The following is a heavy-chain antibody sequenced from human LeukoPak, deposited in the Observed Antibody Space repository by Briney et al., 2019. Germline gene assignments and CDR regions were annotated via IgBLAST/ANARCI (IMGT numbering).Heavy chain of an antibody. CDR1: GFTFSSYS. CDR2: ISSSSSYI. V-gene: IGHV3-21*01. J-gene: IGHJ4*02. CDR3: ARILHGSGSYGVDY. D-gene: IGHD3-10*01. Sequence: GGSLRLSCAASGFTFSSYSMNWVRQAPGKGLEWVSSISSSSSYIYYADSVKGRFTISRDNAKNSLYLQMNSLRAEDTAVYYCARILHGSGSYGVDYWGQGTLVTVSS.